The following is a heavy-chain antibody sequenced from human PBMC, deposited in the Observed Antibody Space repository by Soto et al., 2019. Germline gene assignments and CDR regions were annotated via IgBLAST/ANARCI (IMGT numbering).Heavy chain of an antibody. CDR2: INEDGRST. V-gene: IGHV3-74*01. Sequence: EVQLVESGGGLVQPGGSLRLSCAASGFTLSTYWMHWVRQVPGKGLEWIARINEDGRSTSYVDSVKGRFTISRDNARNTLYLQMNSLRLEVTAVYYCARGWVERLTRQPPSDYWGHGTLVTVSS. CDR1: GFTLSTYW. J-gene: IGHJ4*01. D-gene: IGHD3-3*01. CDR3: ARGWVERLTRQPPSDY.